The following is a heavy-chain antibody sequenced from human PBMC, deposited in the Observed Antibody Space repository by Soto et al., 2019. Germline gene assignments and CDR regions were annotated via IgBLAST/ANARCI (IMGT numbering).Heavy chain of an antibody. CDR3: ASNHRAVDI. V-gene: IGHV5-10-1*01. J-gene: IGHJ3*02. CDR2: IDPIDSYT. CDR1: GYSLTSYW. Sequence: GESLKISCKGSGYSLTSYWIGWVRQMPGKGLEWMGRIDPIDSYTNYSPSFQGHVTISADKSISTAYLQWSSLMASDTAMYYCASNHRAVDIWGQGTMVTVSS.